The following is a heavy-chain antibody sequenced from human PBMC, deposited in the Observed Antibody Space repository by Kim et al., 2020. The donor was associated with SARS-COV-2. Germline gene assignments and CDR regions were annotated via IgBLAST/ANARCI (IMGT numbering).Heavy chain of an antibody. D-gene: IGHD3-10*01. CDR2: I. V-gene: IGHV3-30*01. Sequence: ISYPDSVKGRFIISRDNTKSTLYLQMNSLRPEDTAVYYCLAEIGSRSFAHWGQGTLVTVSS. J-gene: IGHJ4*02. CDR3: LAEIGSRSFAH.